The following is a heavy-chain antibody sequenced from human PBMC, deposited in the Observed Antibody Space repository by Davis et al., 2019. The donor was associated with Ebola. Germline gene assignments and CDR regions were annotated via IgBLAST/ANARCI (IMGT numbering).Heavy chain of an antibody. CDR3: AKGATLYGSGLLHY. D-gene: IGHD3-10*01. Sequence: GESLKISCAASGFIFRDYAMTWVRQAPGKGLEWVSAISGSGGATYYADSVKGRFTISRDNSKNTLYLQMNSLRAEDTAVYYCAKGATLYGSGLLHYWGQGTLVTVSS. V-gene: IGHV3-23*01. CDR2: ISGSGGAT. CDR1: GFIFRDYA. J-gene: IGHJ4*02.